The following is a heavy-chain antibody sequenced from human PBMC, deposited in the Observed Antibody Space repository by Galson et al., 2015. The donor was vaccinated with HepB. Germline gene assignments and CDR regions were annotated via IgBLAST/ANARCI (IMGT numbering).Heavy chain of an antibody. CDR2: MNPNSGNT. J-gene: IGHJ6*02. CDR1: GYTFTSYD. V-gene: IGHV1-8*01. D-gene: IGHD3-3*01. CDR3: ARGRLNKRKGITIFGVVIERKYYYYGMDV. Sequence: SVKVSCKASGYTFTSYDINWVRQATGQGLEWMGWMNPNSGNTGYAQKFQGRVAMTRNTSISTAYMELSSLRSEDTAVYYCARGRLNKRKGITIFGVVIERKYYYYGMDVWGQGTTVTVSS.